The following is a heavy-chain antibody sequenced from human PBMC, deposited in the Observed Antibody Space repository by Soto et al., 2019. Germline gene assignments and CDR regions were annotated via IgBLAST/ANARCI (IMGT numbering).Heavy chain of an antibody. J-gene: IGHJ6*02. CDR1: GGTFNTYG. V-gene: IGHV3-30*02. D-gene: IGHD3-10*01. Sequence: PWVPLRLPCAASGGTFNTYGMRWIRQAPGKGLEWVARICCDGSNKYYADSVKGRFTISRDNSKNTMYLQMNSLRAEDTAVYFCSKDGEIHDGYYYYGMDVWGQGTTVTVSS. CDR3: SKDGEIHDGYYYYGMDV. CDR2: ICCDGSNK.